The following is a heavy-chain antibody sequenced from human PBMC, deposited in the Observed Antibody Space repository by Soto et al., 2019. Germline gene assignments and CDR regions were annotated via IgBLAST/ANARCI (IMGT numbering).Heavy chain of an antibody. V-gene: IGHV3-9*01. CDR1: GFTFDDYA. D-gene: IGHD5-12*01. J-gene: IGHJ6*03. Sequence: EVQVVESGGGLVQPGRSLRLSCAASGFTFDDYAMHWVRQAPGKGLEWVSGISWNSGSIGYGDSVKGRFTISRDNDKNSLYLRTNSLRVEDTALYYCARGGHEESGSDIPPGECYKHMDVWGKGTTVTVS. CDR2: ISWNSGSI. CDR3: ARGGHEESGSDIPPGECYKHMDV.